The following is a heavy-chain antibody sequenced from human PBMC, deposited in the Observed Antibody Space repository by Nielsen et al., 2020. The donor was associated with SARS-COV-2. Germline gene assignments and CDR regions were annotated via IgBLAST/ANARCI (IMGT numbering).Heavy chain of an antibody. CDR2: IYPGDSDT. V-gene: IGHV5-51*01. CDR3: ARLYYGSGNYGLLAYYYGMDV. CDR1: GYSFTSYW. J-gene: IGHJ6*02. Sequence: GESLKISCKGSGYSFTSYWIGWVRQMPGKGLEWMGIIYPGDSDTRYSPSFQGQVTISADKSISTAYLQWSSLKASDTAMYYCARLYYGSGNYGLLAYYYGMDVWGQGTTVTVSS. D-gene: IGHD3-10*01.